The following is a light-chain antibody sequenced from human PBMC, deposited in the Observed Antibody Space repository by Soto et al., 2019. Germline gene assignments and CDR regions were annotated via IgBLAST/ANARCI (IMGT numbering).Light chain of an antibody. V-gene: IGKV3-20*01. CDR1: QSVNNSY. CDR2: GTS. CDR3: QQYDRSPWT. J-gene: IGKJ1*01. Sequence: EIVLTQSPGTLSLSPGERATLSCRASQSVNNSYLAWYQQKPGQAPRVLIYGTSKRATCIPDRFSVSGSGTDFTLTISRLEPEDFAVYYCQQYDRSPWTFGQGTKVEIK.